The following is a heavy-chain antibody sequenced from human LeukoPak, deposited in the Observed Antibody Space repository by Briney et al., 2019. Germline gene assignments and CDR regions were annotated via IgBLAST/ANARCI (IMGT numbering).Heavy chain of an antibody. Sequence: GGSLRLSCAASGFTFSSYGMHWVRQAPGKGLEWVAVISYDGSNKYYADSVKGRFTISRDNSKNTLYLQMNSLRAEDTAVYYCARDVHSSSWPDYWGQGTLVTVSS. CDR2: ISYDGSNK. CDR1: GFTFSSYG. V-gene: IGHV3-30*03. J-gene: IGHJ4*02. CDR3: ARDVHSSSWPDY. D-gene: IGHD6-13*01.